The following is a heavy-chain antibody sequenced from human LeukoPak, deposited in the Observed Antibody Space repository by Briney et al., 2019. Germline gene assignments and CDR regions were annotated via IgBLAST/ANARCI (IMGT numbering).Heavy chain of an antibody. V-gene: IGHV3-66*01. Sequence: GGSLRLSCAASGFTVSTNYMSWVRQAPGKGLEWVSVIYSGDTTFYADSVRGKFTISRDNSKNTLYLQMNSLRAEDTAVYYCAREDDDWGPNTFDVWGQGTVVTVSS. CDR1: GFTVSTNY. J-gene: IGHJ3*01. D-gene: IGHD7-27*01. CDR3: AREDDDWGPNTFDV. CDR2: IYSGDTT.